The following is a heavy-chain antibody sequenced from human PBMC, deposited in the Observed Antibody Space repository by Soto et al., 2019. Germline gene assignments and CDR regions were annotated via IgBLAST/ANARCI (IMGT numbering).Heavy chain of an antibody. CDR3: ARDDGGTQWYYGMAV. CDR1: GGSISSGGYY. V-gene: IGHV4-31*03. CDR2: IDYSGST. D-gene: IGHD3-16*01. Sequence: QVQLQESGPGLVKPSQTLSLPCTVSGGSISSGGYYWSWIRQHPGKGLEWIGYIDYSGSTYYNPSLLVRVTITVDTSKSQFSRKLSSVTAADMAVYYWARDDGGTQWYYGMAVWGQGTTVTVSS. J-gene: IGHJ6*02.